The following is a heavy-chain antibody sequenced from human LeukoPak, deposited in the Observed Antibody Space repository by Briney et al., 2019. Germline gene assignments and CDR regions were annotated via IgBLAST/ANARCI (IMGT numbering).Heavy chain of an antibody. V-gene: IGHV3-33*01. CDR1: GFTFSSYG. CDR2: IWSNGSTK. Sequence: GGSLRLSCAASGFTFSSYGMHWVRQAPGKGLEWVAVIWSNGSTKYYADSVKGRFTISRDNSKNTLYLQMNSLRAKDTAVYYCARGQPPSYYDMDVWGQGTTVTVSS. J-gene: IGHJ6*02. CDR3: ARGQPPSYYDMDV. D-gene: IGHD6-13*01.